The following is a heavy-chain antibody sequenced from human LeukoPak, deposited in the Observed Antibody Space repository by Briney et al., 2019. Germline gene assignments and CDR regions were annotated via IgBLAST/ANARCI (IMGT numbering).Heavy chain of an antibody. D-gene: IGHD3-22*01. Sequence: PGWSLRLSCAASGFTLSSYEMNWVRQAPGKGLEWVSYISSSGSTIYYAASVKGRFTISRDNAKNSLYLQMNSLRAEDTAVYYCARITVVITYFDYWGQGTLVTVSS. CDR3: ARITVVITYFDY. V-gene: IGHV3-48*03. CDR1: GFTLSSYE. CDR2: ISSSGSTI. J-gene: IGHJ4*02.